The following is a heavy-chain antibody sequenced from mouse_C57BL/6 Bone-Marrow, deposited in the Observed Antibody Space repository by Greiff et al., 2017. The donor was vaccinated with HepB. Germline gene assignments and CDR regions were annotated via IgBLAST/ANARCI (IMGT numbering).Heavy chain of an antibody. CDR3: ERQTTSFDV. V-gene: IGHV10-1*01. Sequence: EVKLVESGGGLVQPKGSLKLSCAASGFSFNTYAMNWVRQAPGKGLEWVARIRSKSNNYATYYADSVKDRFTISRDDSESMLYLQMNNLKTEDTAMYYCERQTTSFDVWGTGTTVTVSS. CDR2: IRSKSNNYAT. D-gene: IGHD2-13*01. CDR1: GFSFNTYA. J-gene: IGHJ1*03.